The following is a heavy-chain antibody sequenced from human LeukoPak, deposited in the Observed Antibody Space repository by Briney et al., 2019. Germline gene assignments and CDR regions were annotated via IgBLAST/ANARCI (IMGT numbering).Heavy chain of an antibody. CDR1: GGSISSYY. CDR3: ARARGRGRFGELFRQNLTFDY. D-gene: IGHD3-10*01. CDR2: INHSGST. V-gene: IGHV4-34*01. Sequence: SETLSLTCTASGGSISSYYWSWIRQPPGKGLEWIGEINHSGSTNYNPSLKSRVTISVDTSKNQFSLKLSSVTAADTAVYYCARARGRGRFGELFRQNLTFDYWGQGTLVTVSS. J-gene: IGHJ4*02.